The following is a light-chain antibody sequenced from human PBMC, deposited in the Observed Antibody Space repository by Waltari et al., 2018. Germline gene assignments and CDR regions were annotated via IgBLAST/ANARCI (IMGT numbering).Light chain of an antibody. V-gene: IGLV1-44*01. Sequence: QYVLTQPPSASGTPGQRVSISCSGSGSNIGSNTVNWYQQLPGTAPKLLIYTNAQRPSGCPDRFSGANACTSASLAISGLQSEDESEYHCAVGDDILNGPLFAGGTKLTV. CDR1: GSNIGSNT. J-gene: IGLJ2*01. CDR3: AVGDDILNGPL. CDR2: TNA.